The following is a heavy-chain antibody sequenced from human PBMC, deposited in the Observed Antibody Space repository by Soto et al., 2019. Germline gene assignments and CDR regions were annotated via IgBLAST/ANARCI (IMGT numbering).Heavy chain of an antibody. CDR1: GDSISSADYY. CDR3: ARDLWVEPELYYYGMDV. D-gene: IGHD1-1*01. Sequence: SETLSLTCTVSGDSISSADYYWSWIRQTPGKGLEWIGHIFYSGTTYYNPSLKSRLAISVDTSKNHFSLRLTSVTAADTAVYYCARDLWVEPELYYYGMDVWGQGTTVTVSS. CDR2: IFYSGTT. V-gene: IGHV4-30-4*01. J-gene: IGHJ6*02.